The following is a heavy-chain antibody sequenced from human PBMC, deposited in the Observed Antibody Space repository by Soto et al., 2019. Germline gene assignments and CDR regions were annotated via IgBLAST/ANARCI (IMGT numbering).Heavy chain of an antibody. CDR3: TNDYADHDVGY. CDR2: IRSKAYGETT. V-gene: IGHV3-49*03. CDR1: GFTFGDYV. J-gene: IGHJ4*02. D-gene: IGHD4-17*01. Sequence: EVQLVESGGGLVQPGRSLRLSCRGSGFTFGDYVMSWFRQAPGKGLEWVAFIRSKAYGETTEYAASVKGRFIISRDASRIIAYLQMNSLKTEDTAMYYCTNDYADHDVGYWGQGTLGTGSS.